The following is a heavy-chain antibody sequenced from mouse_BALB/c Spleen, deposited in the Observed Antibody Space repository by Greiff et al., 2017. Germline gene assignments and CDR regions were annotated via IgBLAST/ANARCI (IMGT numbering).Heavy chain of an antibody. J-gene: IGHJ4*01. Sequence: EVQLQQSGPELVKPGASMKISCKASGYSFTGYTMNWVKQSHGKNLEWIGLINPYNGGTSYNQKFKGKATLTVDNSSSKAYMELLSLTSEDSAVYYCAAAYYRYDDAMDYWGQGTSVTVSS. CDR2: INPYNGGT. CDR1: GYSFTGYT. V-gene: IGHV1-18*01. CDR3: AAAYYRYDDAMDY. D-gene: IGHD2-14*01.